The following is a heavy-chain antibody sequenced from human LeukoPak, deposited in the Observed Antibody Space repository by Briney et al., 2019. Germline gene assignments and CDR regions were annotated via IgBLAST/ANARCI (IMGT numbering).Heavy chain of an antibody. D-gene: IGHD2-21*01. J-gene: IGHJ6*03. CDR2: IYYSGST. V-gene: IGHV4-31*03. Sequence: SQTLSHTCTVSGGSISSGGYYWSWIRQHPGKGLEWIGYIYYSGSTYYNPSLKSRVTISVDTSKNQFSLKLSSVTAADTAVYYCARGSDSGNMDVWGKGTTATVSS. CDR3: ARGSDSGNMDV. CDR1: GGSISSGGYY.